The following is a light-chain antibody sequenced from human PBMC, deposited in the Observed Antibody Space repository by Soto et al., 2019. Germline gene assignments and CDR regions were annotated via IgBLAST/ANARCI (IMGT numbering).Light chain of an antibody. CDR3: QQYGSSPPIT. V-gene: IGKV3-20*01. J-gene: IGKJ5*01. Sequence: EIVLTQSPATRSSSPGERATLSCRSCQSVSSSYLAWYQQKPGQAXXLVIYGASSRATGIPDRFSGSGSGTDFTLTISRLEPEDFAVYYCQQYGSSPPITFGQGTRLEIK. CDR2: GAS. CDR1: QSVSSSY.